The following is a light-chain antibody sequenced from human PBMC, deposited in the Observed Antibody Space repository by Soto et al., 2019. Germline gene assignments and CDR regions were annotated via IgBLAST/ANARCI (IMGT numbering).Light chain of an antibody. Sequence: QSALTQPPSLSGSLGHSITISCTGTTSDVCRPTYLSWHQQHPGKAPILMIYEVTNRPSGVSNRFSGSKSGNTASLTISGPQVEDEAEYCCGSYTGSLTSVFGTGTKVTVL. V-gene: IGLV2-14*01. J-gene: IGLJ1*01. CDR1: TSDVCRPTY. CDR2: EVT. CDR3: GSYTGSLTSV.